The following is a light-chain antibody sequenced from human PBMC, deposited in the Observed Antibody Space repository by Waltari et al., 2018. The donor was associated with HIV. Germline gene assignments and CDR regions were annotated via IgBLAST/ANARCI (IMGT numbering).Light chain of an antibody. J-gene: IGLJ1*01. CDR3: CSYAGSSAYV. CDR1: SNDIGAYNY. Sequence: QPRSVSGSPGQSVTISCTGTSNDIGAYNYVSWYQQHPGKAPKVLIYDVSKRPSGVPERFSGSKSGDTASLTISGLQAEDEADYCCCSYAGSSAYVFGTGTKVTVL. V-gene: IGLV2-11*01. CDR2: DVS.